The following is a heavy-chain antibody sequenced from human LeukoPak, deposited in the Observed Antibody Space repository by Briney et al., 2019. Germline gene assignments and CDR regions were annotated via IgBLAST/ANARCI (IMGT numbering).Heavy chain of an antibody. D-gene: IGHD6-19*01. Sequence: PSETLSLTCTVSGGSISSSSYYWGWIRQPPGKGLEWIGSIYYSGNTYYNPSLKSRVTISVDTSKNQFSLKLSSVTAADTALYYCAREHYDIAVTGTLMWGVFDIWGQGTMVTVSS. V-gene: IGHV4-39*07. J-gene: IGHJ3*02. CDR2: IYYSGNT. CDR1: GGSISSSSYY. CDR3: AREHYDIAVTGTLMWGVFDI.